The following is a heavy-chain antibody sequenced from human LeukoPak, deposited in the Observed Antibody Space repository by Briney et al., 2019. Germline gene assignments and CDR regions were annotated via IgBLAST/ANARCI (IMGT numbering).Heavy chain of an antibody. D-gene: IGHD5-12*01. V-gene: IGHV3-7*01. CDR2: INQDGSEK. Sequence: GGSLRLSCAASGFTFSSYWMSWVRQAPGKGREWVAHINQDGSEKYYVDSVKGRFTISRDNAKNSLYLQMNSLRAEDTAVYYCANSGYDLYYFDYWGQGTLVTVSS. CDR1: GFTFSSYW. J-gene: IGHJ4*02. CDR3: ANSGYDLYYFDY.